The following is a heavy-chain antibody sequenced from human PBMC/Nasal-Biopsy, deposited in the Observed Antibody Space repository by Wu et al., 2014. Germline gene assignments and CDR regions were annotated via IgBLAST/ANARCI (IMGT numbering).Heavy chain of an antibody. CDR1: GGSISSGSYY. CDR3: LRAAVTTPRTFDY. Sequence: TLSLTCTVSGGSISSGSYYWSWIRQPAGKGLEWIGRIYTSGSTNFNPSLKSRVTISVDTSKNQFSLKLSSVTAADTAVYYCLRAAVTTPRTFDYWGQGTLVTVSS. D-gene: IGHD4-17*01. J-gene: IGHJ4*02. V-gene: IGHV4-61*02. CDR2: IYTSGST.